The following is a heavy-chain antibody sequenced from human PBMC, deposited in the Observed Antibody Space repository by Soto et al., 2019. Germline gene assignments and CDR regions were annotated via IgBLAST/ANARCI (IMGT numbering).Heavy chain of an antibody. J-gene: IGHJ6*02. D-gene: IGHD3-22*01. CDR2: ISASGGST. CDR1: GSTFSRYA. CDR3: ARDRGATVMVDYYYGMDV. V-gene: IGHV3-23*01. Sequence: EVQLLESGGGMVERGGSLRLSCAASGSTFSRYAMNWVRQAPGKGLEWVSGISASGGSTYYADFVKGRITISRDNPKSTLYLQMNSLRVDDTGEYYCARDRGATVMVDYYYGMDVWGRGTTVTVSS.